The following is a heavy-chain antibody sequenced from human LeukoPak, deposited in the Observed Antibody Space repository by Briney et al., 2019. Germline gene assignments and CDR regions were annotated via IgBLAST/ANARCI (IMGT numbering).Heavy chain of an antibody. CDR1: GGSISSGGYY. CDR3: ARKVEDIVVVPAARYFDY. V-gene: IGHV4-30-2*01. D-gene: IGHD2-2*01. CDR2: IYHSGST. Sequence: PSETLSLTCTVSGGSISSGGYYWSWIRQPPGKGLEWIGYIYHSGSTYYNPSLKSRVTISVDRSKNQFSLKLSSVTAADTAVYYCARKVEDIVVVPAARYFDYWGQGTLVTVSS. J-gene: IGHJ4*02.